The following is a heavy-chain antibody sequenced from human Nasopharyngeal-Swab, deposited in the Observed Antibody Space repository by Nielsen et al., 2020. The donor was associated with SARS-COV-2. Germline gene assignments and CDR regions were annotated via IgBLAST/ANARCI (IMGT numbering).Heavy chain of an antibody. CDR1: GASISSRNNY. CDR3: ARDESGDYLGLPFDH. V-gene: IGHV4-39*07. CDR2: IFSSGST. Sequence: GSLRLSCVVSGASISSRNNYWGWIRQSPGKGLEWIGTIFSSGSTYNPSLKSRVTMPVDTSKNQFSLKLTSVTAADTAVYYCARDESGDYLGLPFDHWGRGTLVTVSS. J-gene: IGHJ4*02. D-gene: IGHD4-17*01.